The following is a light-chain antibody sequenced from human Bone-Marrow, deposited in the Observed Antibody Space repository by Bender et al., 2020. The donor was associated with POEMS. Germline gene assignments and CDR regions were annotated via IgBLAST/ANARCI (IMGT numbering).Light chain of an antibody. CDR3: RREKSSTSVV. CDR2: ENI. Sequence: SYEVTQPPSVSVSPGQTASITCSGINLGDKYVCWYQQKAGQSPVLVISENIRRRSGIPERFSGSISGNTATLTITGTQAIDEADYHYRREKSSTSVVFGGGTKLTVL. CDR1: NLGDKY. J-gene: IGLJ2*01. V-gene: IGLV3-1*01.